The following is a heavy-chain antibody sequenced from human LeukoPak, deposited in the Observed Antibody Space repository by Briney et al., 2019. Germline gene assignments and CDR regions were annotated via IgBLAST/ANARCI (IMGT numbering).Heavy chain of an antibody. Sequence: GGSLRLSCAASGLSVSSTYMSWVRQAPGKGLEWVSVIYSSGNIYYIDSVKGRFTISRDTSKNTLYLQMNRLRAEDTAVYYCASRHCSGGGCYFAGADPFDYWGQGTLVTVSS. J-gene: IGHJ4*02. V-gene: IGHV3-53*01. CDR3: ASRHCSGGGCYFAGADPFDY. CDR2: IYSSGNI. D-gene: IGHD2-15*01. CDR1: GLSVSSTY.